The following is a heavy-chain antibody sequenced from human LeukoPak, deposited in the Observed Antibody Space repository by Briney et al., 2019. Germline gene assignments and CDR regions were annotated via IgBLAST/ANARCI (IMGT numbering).Heavy chain of an antibody. CDR3: ARDEGSSRNFDY. CDR1: GASISSDF. V-gene: IGHV4-4*07. Sequence: SETLSLTCNVSGASISSDFWSWIRQPAGKGLEWVGRIFSSGIINYNPSLKSRLTMSVDTAKNQFSLNLSSVTAADTAVYYCARDEGSSRNFDYWGQGTLVTVSS. J-gene: IGHJ4*02. CDR2: IFSSGII. D-gene: IGHD6-13*01.